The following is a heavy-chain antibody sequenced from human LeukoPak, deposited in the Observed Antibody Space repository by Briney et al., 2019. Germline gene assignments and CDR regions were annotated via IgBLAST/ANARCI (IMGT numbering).Heavy chain of an antibody. Sequence: SETLSLTCTVSGDSISSYYWSWIRQPAGKGLEWIGRIYTSGSTNYNPSLKSRVTMSVDTSKNQFSLKLSSVTAADTAVYYCARDYYYDSSGYTPASGYFQHWGQGTLVTVSS. CDR2: IYTSGST. J-gene: IGHJ1*01. CDR3: ARDYYYDSSGYTPASGYFQH. V-gene: IGHV4-4*07. CDR1: GDSISSYY. D-gene: IGHD3-22*01.